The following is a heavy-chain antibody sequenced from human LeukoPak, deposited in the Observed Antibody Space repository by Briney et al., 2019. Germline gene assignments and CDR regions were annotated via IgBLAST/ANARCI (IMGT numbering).Heavy chain of an antibody. CDR1: GYTCTGYY. D-gene: IGHD5-24*01. V-gene: IGHV1-2*06. CDR3: ARDRDGDGCNFGY. CDR2: INPHSGGT. Sequence: GASVKVSCKASGYTCTGYYMHRVRQAPGQGLEWMGRINPHSGGTNYAQKFQGRVTMTRETSIRTAYMELSRLRSDDTAVYYCARDRDGDGCNFGYWGQGTLVTVSS. J-gene: IGHJ4*02.